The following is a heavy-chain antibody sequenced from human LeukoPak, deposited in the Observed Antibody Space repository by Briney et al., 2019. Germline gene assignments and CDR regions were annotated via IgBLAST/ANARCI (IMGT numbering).Heavy chain of an antibody. D-gene: IGHD3-10*01. Sequence: ASVKVSCKASGYTFTGYYMHWVRQAPGQGLEWMGWINPNSGGTNYAQKFQGRVTITADESTSTAYMELSSLRSEDTAVYYCARDWYYGSGSYYSYGDYWGQGTLVTVSS. J-gene: IGHJ4*02. V-gene: IGHV1-2*02. CDR1: GYTFTGYY. CDR2: INPNSGGT. CDR3: ARDWYYGSGSYYSYGDY.